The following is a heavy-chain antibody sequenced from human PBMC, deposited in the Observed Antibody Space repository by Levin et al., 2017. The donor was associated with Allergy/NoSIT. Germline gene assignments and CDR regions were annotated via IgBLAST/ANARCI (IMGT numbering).Heavy chain of an antibody. Sequence: GGSLRLSCAASEFPFSAYGMHWVRQAPGKGLEWVAFIPFDGIKKFYADSVKGRFTISRDNSKNTLYLQMNSLRAEDTAVYHCVGDPNVMPTVPFDYWGQGTLVTVSS. V-gene: IGHV3-30*02. J-gene: IGHJ4*02. CDR1: EFPFSAYG. CDR3: VGDPNVMPTVPFDY. D-gene: IGHD4-17*01. CDR2: IPFDGIKK.